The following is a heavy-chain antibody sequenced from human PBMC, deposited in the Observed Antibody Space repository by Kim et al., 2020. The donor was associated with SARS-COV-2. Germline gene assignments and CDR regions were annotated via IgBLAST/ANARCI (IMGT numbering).Heavy chain of an antibody. D-gene: IGHD3-16*01. CDR1: GYTFSNYT. V-gene: IGHV1-8*01. J-gene: IGHJ4*02. Sequence: ASVKVSCKASGYTFSNYTINWVRQASGQGLEWMGWMNPNIGSTGSAPKFQDRVTMTADTSTGAAYMQLNSLTLDDTAVYYCARYEGPALDYRGQGTLVTV. CDR2: MNPNIGST. CDR3: ARYEGPALDY.